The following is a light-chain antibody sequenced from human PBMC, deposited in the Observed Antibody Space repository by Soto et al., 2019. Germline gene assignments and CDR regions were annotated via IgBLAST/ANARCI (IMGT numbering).Light chain of an antibody. J-gene: IGLJ2*01. CDR1: SSNIGAGYD. CDR2: GNS. V-gene: IGLV1-40*01. Sequence: QSVLTQPPSVSGAPGQRVTISCTGSSSNIGAGYDVHWYQQLPGTAPKLLIYGNSNRPSGVPDRFSGSESGTSASLAITGLQAEDEADYYCQSYDSSLSGVVFGGGTKATVL. CDR3: QSYDSSLSGVV.